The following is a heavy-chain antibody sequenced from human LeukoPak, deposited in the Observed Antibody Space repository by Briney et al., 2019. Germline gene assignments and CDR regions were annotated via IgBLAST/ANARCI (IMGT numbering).Heavy chain of an antibody. J-gene: IGHJ6*03. D-gene: IGHD1-1*01. CDR1: GFTFDDYA. CDR3: AKGGGGTNYYYMDV. CDR2: ISWNSGSI. V-gene: IGHV3-9*03. Sequence: PGGSLRLTCAASGFTFDDYAMHWARQAPGKGLEWVSGISWNSGSIGYADSVKGRFTISRDNAKNSLYLQMNSLRAEDMALYYCAKGGGGTNYYYMDVWGKGTTVTVSS.